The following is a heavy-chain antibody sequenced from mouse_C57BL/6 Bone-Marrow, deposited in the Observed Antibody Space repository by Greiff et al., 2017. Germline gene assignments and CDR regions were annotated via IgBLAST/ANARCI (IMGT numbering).Heavy chain of an antibody. D-gene: IGHD1-1*01. V-gene: IGHV1-59*01. CDR1: GYTFTSYW. Sequence: VQLQQPGAELVRPGTSVKLSCKASGYTFTSYWLHWVKQRPGQGLEWIGVIDPSDSYTNYNQKFKGKATLTVDTSSSTAYMQLSSLTSEDSAVYYCAREGDYYGSLYFDVWGTGTTVTVAS. CDR3: AREGDYYGSLYFDV. CDR2: IDPSDSYT. J-gene: IGHJ1*03.